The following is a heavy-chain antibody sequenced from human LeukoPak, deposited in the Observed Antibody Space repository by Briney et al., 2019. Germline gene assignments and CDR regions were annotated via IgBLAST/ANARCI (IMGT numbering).Heavy chain of an antibody. D-gene: IGHD1-26*01. V-gene: IGHV4-59*01. J-gene: IGHJ3*02. Sequence: SETLSLTCTVSGGSISSYYWSWIRQPPGKGLEWIGNIYYSGSTSYNPSLKSRVTISVDTSKKQFSLKLSSVTSADTAFYYCARYIVSYPHDAFDIWGQGTMVTVSS. CDR3: ARYIVSYPHDAFDI. CDR2: IYYSGST. CDR1: GGSISSYY.